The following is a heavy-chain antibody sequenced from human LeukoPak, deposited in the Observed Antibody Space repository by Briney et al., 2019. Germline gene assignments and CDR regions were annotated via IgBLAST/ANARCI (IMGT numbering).Heavy chain of an antibody. CDR3: ARDSKYYYDSSGYYGTSYFDY. V-gene: IGHV1-69*05. J-gene: IGHJ4*02. D-gene: IGHD3-22*01. Sequence: VASVKVSCKASGGTFSSYAISWVRQAPGQGLEWMGRIIPIFGTANYAQKFQGRVTITTDESTSTAYMELSSLRSEDTAVYYCARDSKYYYDSSGYYGTSYFDYWGQGTLVTVSS. CDR1: GGTFSSYA. CDR2: IIPIFGTA.